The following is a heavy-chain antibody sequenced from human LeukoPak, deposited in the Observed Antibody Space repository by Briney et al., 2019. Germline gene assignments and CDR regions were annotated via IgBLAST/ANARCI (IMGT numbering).Heavy chain of an antibody. CDR1: GGSFSGYY. Sequence: PSETLSLTCAVYGGSFSGYYWSWIRQPPGKGLEWIGEINHSGSTNYNPSLKGRVTISVDTSKNQFSLKLSSVTAADTAVYYCARHPYDYVWGSYRKNWFDPWGQGTLVTVSS. CDR3: ARHPYDYVWGSYRKNWFDP. V-gene: IGHV4-34*01. CDR2: INHSGST. J-gene: IGHJ5*02. D-gene: IGHD3-16*02.